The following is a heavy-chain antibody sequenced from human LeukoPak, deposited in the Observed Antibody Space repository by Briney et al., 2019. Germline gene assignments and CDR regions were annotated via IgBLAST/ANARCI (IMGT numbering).Heavy chain of an antibody. CDR1: GFSFTTYG. Sequence: TGGSLRLSCAASGFSFTTYGMHWVRQAPLKGPEWLAAISYDGRNQNYADSVKGRFTIFRDNSQNTLYLQMNSLRAEDTALYYCVKDRTINGRSSPFDSWGQGTLVTVSS. D-gene: IGHD1-26*01. CDR3: VKDRTINGRSSPFDS. V-gene: IGHV3-30*18. J-gene: IGHJ4*02. CDR2: ISYDGRNQ.